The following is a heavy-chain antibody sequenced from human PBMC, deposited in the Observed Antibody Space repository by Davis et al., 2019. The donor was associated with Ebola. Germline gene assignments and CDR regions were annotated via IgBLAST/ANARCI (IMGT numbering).Heavy chain of an antibody. CDR1: GGSFSGYY. D-gene: IGHD3-3*01. J-gene: IGHJ6*02. V-gene: IGHV4-59*12. CDR3: ASGTIFGVVRYYYYGMDV. Sequence: SETLSLTCAVYGGSFSGYYWSWIRQPPGKGLEWIGYIYYSGSTNYNPSLKSRVTISVDTSKNQFSLKLSSVTAADTAVYYCASGTIFGVVRYYYYGMDVWGQGTTVTVSS. CDR2: IYYSGST.